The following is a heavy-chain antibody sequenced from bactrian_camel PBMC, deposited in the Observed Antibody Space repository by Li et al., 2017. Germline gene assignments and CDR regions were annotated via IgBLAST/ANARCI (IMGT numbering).Heavy chain of an antibody. CDR1: GFTFSSYA. J-gene: IGHJ4*01. Sequence: VQLVESGGGSVQAGGSLRLSCAASGFTFSSYAMGWLRQAPGKEREGVAAIYTNTGHITYYADSVKGRFTISRDNAKEMLYLQMNNLKPGDTAMYHCAADRWTCSRLVPVVTVGTDLTGQGTQVTVS. CDR2: IYTNTGHIT. V-gene: IGHV3S31*01. D-gene: IGHD7*01.